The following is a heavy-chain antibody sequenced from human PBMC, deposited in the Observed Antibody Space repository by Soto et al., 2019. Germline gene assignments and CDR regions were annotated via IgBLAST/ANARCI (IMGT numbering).Heavy chain of an antibody. CDR1: GYTFTSYY. V-gene: IGHV1-46*01. CDR3: AREDGSITGTSDGNWFDP. J-gene: IGHJ5*02. D-gene: IGHD1-7*01. CDR2: INPSGGST. Sequence: ASVKVSCKASGYTFTSYYMHWVRQAPGQGLEWMGIINPSGGSTSYAQKFQGRVTMTRDTSTSTVYMELSSLRSEDTAVYYCAREDGSITGTSDGNWFDPWGQGTLVTVYS.